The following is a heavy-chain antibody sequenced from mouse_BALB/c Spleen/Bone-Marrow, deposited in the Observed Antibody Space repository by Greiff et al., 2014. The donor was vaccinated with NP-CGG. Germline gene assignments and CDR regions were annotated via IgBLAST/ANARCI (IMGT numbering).Heavy chain of an antibody. CDR1: GYTFTSYV. Sequence: EVQLQQSGPELVKPGASVKMSCKASGYTFTSYVMHWVKQKPGQGLEWIGYINPYNGGTKYNEKFKGKAMLTSDKSSSTAYMGPSSLTIEDSAVYYCAREGSTMITTEAWFAYWGQGTLVTVSA. CDR2: INPYNGGT. J-gene: IGHJ3*01. CDR3: AREGSTMITTEAWFAY. D-gene: IGHD2-4*01. V-gene: IGHV1-14*01.